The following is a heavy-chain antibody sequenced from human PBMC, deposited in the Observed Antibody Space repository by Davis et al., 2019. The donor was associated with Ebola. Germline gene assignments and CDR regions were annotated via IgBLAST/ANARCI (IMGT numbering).Heavy chain of an antibody. J-gene: IGHJ4*02. CDR1: GGSISSSNYY. Sequence: MPSETLSLTCTVSGGSISSSNYYWGWIRQPPGKGLEWIGTIYYSGSTYSNASLKGRVTMSVNTSKNQFSLKLLSVTAADTAMYYCARHQGAYDSDYWGQGTLVTVSP. CDR3: ARHQGAYDSDY. D-gene: IGHD3-22*01. V-gene: IGHV4-39*01. CDR2: IYYSGST.